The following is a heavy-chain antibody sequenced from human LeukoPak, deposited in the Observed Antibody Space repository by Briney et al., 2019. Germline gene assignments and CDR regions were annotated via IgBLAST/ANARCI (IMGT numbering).Heavy chain of an antibody. J-gene: IGHJ3*02. CDR2: INHSGST. V-gene: IGHV4-34*01. D-gene: IGHD3-22*01. Sequence: SETLSLTCAVYGGSFSGYYWSWIRQPPGKGLEWIGEINHSGSTNYNPSLKSRVTISVDTSKNQFSLKLSSVTAADTAVYYCARHNYYDSSGYYLHLSAFDIWGQGTMVTVSS. CDR3: ARHNYYDSSGYYLHLSAFDI. CDR1: GGSFSGYY.